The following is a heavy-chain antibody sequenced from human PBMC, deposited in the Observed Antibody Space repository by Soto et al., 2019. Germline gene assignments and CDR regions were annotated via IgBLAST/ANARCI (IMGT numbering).Heavy chain of an antibody. D-gene: IGHD2-8*01. V-gene: IGHV3-23*01. J-gene: IGHJ4*02. CDR3: AKRGKVPNGERYHGFDY. Sequence: EVHLMESGGGLVQPGGSLRLSCAASGFTFSDYAMSWVRQSPVKGLEWVSTLTGGGGSTYYADSVKGRFTVSRDNSKNTVFLQMNSLRGEDTALYYCAKRGKVPNGERYHGFDYFGQGTLDTFSS. CDR1: GFTFSDYA. CDR2: LTGGGGST.